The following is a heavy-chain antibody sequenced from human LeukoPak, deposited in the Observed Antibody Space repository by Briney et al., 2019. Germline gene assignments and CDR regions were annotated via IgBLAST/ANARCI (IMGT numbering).Heavy chain of an antibody. CDR1: GFTFTSSA. CDR2: IVVGSGNT. Sequence: GASVKVSCKASGFTFTSSAMQWVRQARGQRLEWIGWIVVGSGNTNYAQKFQERVTITRDMSTSTAYMELSSLRSEDTAVYYCARDVPYDYYGSGSYYNPPLPYWGQGTLVTVSS. J-gene: IGHJ4*02. V-gene: IGHV1-58*02. CDR3: ARDVPYDYYGSGSYYNPPLPY. D-gene: IGHD3-10*01.